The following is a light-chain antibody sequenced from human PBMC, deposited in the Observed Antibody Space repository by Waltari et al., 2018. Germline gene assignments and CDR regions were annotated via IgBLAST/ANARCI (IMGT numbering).Light chain of an antibody. J-gene: IGLJ1*01. CDR2: AVI. CDR1: TSDVGHYAL. Sequence: QSALTQPASVSGTLGQSITLSCTGPTSDVGHYALVSWYQQHPGKAPKLLICAVITRPSWVSSRFSGSKSGNTASLTISGLQAEDEADYYCCSYAGRGTYVFGSGTKVTVL. CDR3: CSYAGRGTYV. V-gene: IGLV2-23*02.